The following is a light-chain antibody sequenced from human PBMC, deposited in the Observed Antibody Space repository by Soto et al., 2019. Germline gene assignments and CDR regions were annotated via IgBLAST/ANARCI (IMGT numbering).Light chain of an antibody. CDR3: CSYAGSYTWV. Sequence: QSVLTQPRSVSGYPGQSVTISCTGTSSDVGGYNYVSWYQQHPGKAPKLMIYDVSKRPSGVPDRFSGSKSGNTASLTISGLQAEDEADYYCCSYAGSYTWVFGGGTKLAGL. CDR2: DVS. J-gene: IGLJ3*02. CDR1: SSDVGGYNY. V-gene: IGLV2-11*01.